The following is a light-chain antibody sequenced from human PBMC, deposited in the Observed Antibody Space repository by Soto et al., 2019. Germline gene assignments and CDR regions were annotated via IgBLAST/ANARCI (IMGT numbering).Light chain of an antibody. V-gene: IGKV1-39*01. J-gene: IGKJ2*01. CDR1: QRVTSF. CDR2: AAS. Sequence: DIRMTQSPSSLSASVGDRVIITCRASQRVTSFINWYRQRPGKAPELLIFAASTLHSGVPSRFSGSGSGTDFTLTITSLHPGDIGVYFCQQSYSAPYTFGQGTKLAIK. CDR3: QQSYSAPYT.